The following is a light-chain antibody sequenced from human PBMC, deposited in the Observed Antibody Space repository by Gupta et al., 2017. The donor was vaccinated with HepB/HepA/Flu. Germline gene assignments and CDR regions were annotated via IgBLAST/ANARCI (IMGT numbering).Light chain of an antibody. CDR3: SSFTTSSTWV. CDR1: TSDVGRYTR. V-gene: IGLV2-18*02. CDR2: DVS. J-gene: IGLJ3*02. Sequence: QSALTQPPSVSGSPGQSVTIPCTGTTSDVGRYTRVSWYRQSPGTVPKLIFYDVSDRPSGVPDRFSGSKSDNTASLTISGLQPEDEADYYCSSFTTSSTWVFGGGTKLTVL.